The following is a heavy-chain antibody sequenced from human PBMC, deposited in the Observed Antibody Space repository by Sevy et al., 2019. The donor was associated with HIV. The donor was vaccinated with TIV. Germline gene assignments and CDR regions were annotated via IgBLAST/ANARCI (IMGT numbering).Heavy chain of an antibody. CDR1: GFTFSSYG. Sequence: GGSLRLSCAASGFTFSSYGMHWVRQAPGKGLEWVAVIWYDGSNKYYADSVKGRFTISRDNSKNTLYLQMNSLRAEDTAVYYCARDGGYYDSSGYYFEAFDIWGRGTMVTVSS. CDR3: ARDGGYYDSSGYYFEAFDI. CDR2: IWYDGSNK. J-gene: IGHJ3*02. D-gene: IGHD3-22*01. V-gene: IGHV3-33*01.